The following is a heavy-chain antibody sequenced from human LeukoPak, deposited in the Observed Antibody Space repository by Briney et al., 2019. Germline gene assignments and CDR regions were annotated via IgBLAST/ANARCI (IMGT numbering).Heavy chain of an antibody. V-gene: IGHV4-59*08. Sequence: SETLSLTCTVSGGSISSYYWSWIRQPPGKGLEWIGYIYYSGSTNYNPSLKSRVTISVDTSKNQFSLKLSSVTAADTAVYYCARAIVVVAAINFDYWGQGTLVTVSS. CDR2: IYYSGST. CDR3: ARAIVVVAAINFDY. D-gene: IGHD2-15*01. CDR1: GGSISSYY. J-gene: IGHJ4*02.